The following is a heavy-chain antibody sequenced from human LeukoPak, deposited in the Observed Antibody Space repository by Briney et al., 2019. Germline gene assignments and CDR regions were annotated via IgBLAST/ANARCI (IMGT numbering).Heavy chain of an antibody. J-gene: IGHJ6*02. CDR3: ARGGGLDV. D-gene: IGHD3-16*01. V-gene: IGHV3-48*01. Sequence: GGSLRLSCAASGFTFNTYTMNWVRQAPGKGLEWVSYISGSSGIIDYADSVRGRFTISRDNAKNSLYLQMNSLRAEDTAVYFCARGGGLDVWGQGATVTVSS. CDR2: ISGSSGII. CDR1: GFTFNTYT.